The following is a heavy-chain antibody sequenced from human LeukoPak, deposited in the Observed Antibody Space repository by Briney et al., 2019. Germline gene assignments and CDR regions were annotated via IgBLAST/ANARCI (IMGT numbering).Heavy chain of an antibody. CDR2: ISSSSSYI. J-gene: IGHJ4*02. Sequence: ETLSLTCTVSGGSISSYYWSWVRQAPGKGLEWVSSISSSSSYIYYADSVKGRFTISRDNAKNSLYLQMNSLRAEDTAVYYCARDITMVRGGRGLDYWGQGTLVTVSS. CDR3: ARDITMVRGGRGLDY. D-gene: IGHD3-10*01. V-gene: IGHV3-21*01. CDR1: GGSISSYY.